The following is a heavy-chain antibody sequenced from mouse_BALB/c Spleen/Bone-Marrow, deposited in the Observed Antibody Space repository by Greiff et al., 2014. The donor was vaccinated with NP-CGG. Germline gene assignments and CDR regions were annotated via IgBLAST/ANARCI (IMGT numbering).Heavy chain of an antibody. Sequence: EVQVVESGAELVKPGASVKLSCTASSFNIKDTYMHRVKQRPEQGLEWIGRIDPANGNTKYDPKFQGKATITADTSSNTAYLQLSSLTSEDTAVYYCVRSREYYFDYWGQGTTLTVSS. CDR3: VRSREYYFDY. CDR2: IDPANGNT. V-gene: IGHV14-3*02. D-gene: IGHD1-1*01. CDR1: SFNIKDTY. J-gene: IGHJ2*01.